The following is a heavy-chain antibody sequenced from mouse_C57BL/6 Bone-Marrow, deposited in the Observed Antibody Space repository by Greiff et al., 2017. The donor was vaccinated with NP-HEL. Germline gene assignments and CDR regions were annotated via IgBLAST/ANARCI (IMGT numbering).Heavy chain of an antibody. CDR2: IYIGNGYT. CDR3: AQGRGYWYFDV. D-gene: IGHD3-3*01. Sequence: EVKLMESGAELVRPGSSVKMSCKTSGYTFTSYGINWVKQRPGQGLEWIGYIYIGNGYTEYNEKFKGKATLTSDTSSSTAYMQLSSLTSEDSAVYFCAQGRGYWYFDVWGTGTTVTVSS. CDR1: GYTFTSYG. J-gene: IGHJ1*03. V-gene: IGHV1-58*01.